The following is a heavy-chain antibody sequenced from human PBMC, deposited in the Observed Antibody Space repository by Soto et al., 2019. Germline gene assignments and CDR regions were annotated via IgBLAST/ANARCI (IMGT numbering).Heavy chain of an antibody. CDR3: ANDFEGYDILTGYYNAFDI. Sequence: ASVKVSCKASGYTFTSYGISWVRQAPGQGLEWMGWISAYNGNTNYAQKLQGRVTMTMDTSTSTAYMELRSLRSDDTAVYYCANDFEGYDILTGYYNAFDIWGQGTMVTVSS. V-gene: IGHV1-18*01. D-gene: IGHD3-9*01. CDR1: GYTFTSYG. J-gene: IGHJ3*02. CDR2: ISAYNGNT.